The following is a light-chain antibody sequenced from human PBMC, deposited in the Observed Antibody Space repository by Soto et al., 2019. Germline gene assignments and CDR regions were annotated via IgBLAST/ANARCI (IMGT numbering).Light chain of an antibody. CDR2: QVS. Sequence: QSVLTQPPSASGSLGQSVTISCTGTSSDVGSSEYVSWYQQHPGKAPKLMIYQVSKRPSGVPDRFSGSRSGNTASLTVSGLQAEDEADYYCTSYTTSYIVVLGGGTKLTVL. CDR1: SSDVGSSEY. CDR3: TSYTTSYIVV. V-gene: IGLV2-8*01. J-gene: IGLJ2*01.